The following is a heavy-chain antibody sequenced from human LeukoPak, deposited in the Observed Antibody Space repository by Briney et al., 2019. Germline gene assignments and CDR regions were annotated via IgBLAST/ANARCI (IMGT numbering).Heavy chain of an antibody. D-gene: IGHD6-19*01. J-gene: IGHJ5*02. CDR3: ASPKTGDRSFNGYSSGWGWFDP. Sequence: PSETLSLTCTVSGGPISSYFWSCLPQPAGKPLEGFGRIYTIGRTNYNPPLKTRVLMSVDTSKNQFSLKLSSVTAADTAVYYCASPKTGDRSFNGYSSGWGWFDPWGQGTLVTVSS. V-gene: IGHV4-4*07. CDR1: GGPISSYF. CDR2: IYTIGRT.